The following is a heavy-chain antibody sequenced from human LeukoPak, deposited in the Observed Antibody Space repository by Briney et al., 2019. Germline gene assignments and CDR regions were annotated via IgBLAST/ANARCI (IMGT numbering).Heavy chain of an antibody. Sequence: GGSLRLSCAASGFTFSSYSMNWVRQAPGKGLEWVSSITRSNYIYYADSVKGRFTISKDNAKNSLYLQMNSLRAEDTALYHCARAPPTTTDYGDYLTRWDYFDYWGQGTLVTVSS. CDR2: ITRSNYI. CDR1: GFTFSSYS. V-gene: IGHV3-21*04. D-gene: IGHD4-17*01. J-gene: IGHJ4*02. CDR3: ARAPPTTTDYGDYLTRWDYFDY.